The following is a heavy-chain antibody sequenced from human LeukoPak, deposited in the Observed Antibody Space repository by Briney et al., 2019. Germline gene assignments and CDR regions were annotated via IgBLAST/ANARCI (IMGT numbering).Heavy chain of an antibody. CDR3: AKRSGSYYVIDY. CDR1: GFTFDDYA. D-gene: IGHD1-26*01. V-gene: IGHV3-9*01. J-gene: IGHJ4*02. Sequence: GGSLRLSCAASGFTFDDYAMHWVRQAPGKGLEWVSGISWNSGSIGYADSVKGRFTISRDNSKNTLYLQMNSLRAEDTAVYYCAKRSGSYYVIDYWGQGTLVTVSS. CDR2: ISWNSGSI.